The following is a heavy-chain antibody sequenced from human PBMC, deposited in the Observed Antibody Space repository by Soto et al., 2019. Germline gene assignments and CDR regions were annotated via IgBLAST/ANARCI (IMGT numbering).Heavy chain of an antibody. V-gene: IGHV3-33*01. J-gene: IGHJ3*02. D-gene: IGHD3-10*01. Sequence: GGSLRLSCAASGFTFSSYGMHWVRQAPDKGLEWVAVIWYDGSNKYYADSVKGRFTISRDNSKNTLYLQMNSLRAEDTAVYYCARASVRGVIRADAFDIWGQGTMVTVSS. CDR1: GFTFSSYG. CDR2: IWYDGSNK. CDR3: ARASVRGVIRADAFDI.